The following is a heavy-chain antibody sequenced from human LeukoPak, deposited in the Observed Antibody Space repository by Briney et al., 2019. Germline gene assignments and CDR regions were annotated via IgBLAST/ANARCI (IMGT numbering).Heavy chain of an antibody. V-gene: IGHV3-15*01. CDR2: IRSRADGAIT. J-gene: IGHJ4*02. CDR3: TTAFSTYWWPG. D-gene: IGHD2-8*02. CDR1: GFPFNKAW. Sequence: GGSLRLSCVASGFPFNKAWMSWVRQAPGKGLECVGRIRSRADGAITDYATPVKGRFTISRDDSKNTLFLQMNSLRSDDTAVYYCTTAFSTYWWPGWGQGTLVAVSS.